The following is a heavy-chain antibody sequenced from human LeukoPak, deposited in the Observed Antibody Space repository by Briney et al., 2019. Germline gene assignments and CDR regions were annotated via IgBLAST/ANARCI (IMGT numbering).Heavy chain of an antibody. V-gene: IGHV3-30*02. CDR3: AKVAVGAYYYYYYYMDV. D-gene: IGHD1-26*01. CDR1: GFTFSSYD. CDR2: IRYDGSNK. Sequence: PGGSLRLSCAASGFTFSSYDMHWVRQAPGKGLEWVAFIRYDGSNKYYADSVKGRFTISRDNSKNTLYLQMNSLRAEDTAVYYCAKVAVGAYYYYYYYMDVWGKGTTVTISS. J-gene: IGHJ6*03.